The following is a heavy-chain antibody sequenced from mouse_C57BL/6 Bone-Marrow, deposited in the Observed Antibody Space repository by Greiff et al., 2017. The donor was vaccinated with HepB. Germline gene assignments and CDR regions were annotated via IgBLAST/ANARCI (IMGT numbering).Heavy chain of an antibody. D-gene: IGHD2-3*01. V-gene: IGHV1-64*01. Sequence: QVQLKQSGAELVKPGASVKLSCKASGYNFTSYWMHWVKQRPGQGLEWIGMIHPNSGSTNYNEKFKSKATLTVDKSSSTAYMQLSSLTSEDSAVYYCARSDGYYLYYFDYWGQGTTLTVSS. CDR2: IHPNSGST. CDR3: ARSDGYYLYYFDY. CDR1: GYNFTSYW. J-gene: IGHJ2*01.